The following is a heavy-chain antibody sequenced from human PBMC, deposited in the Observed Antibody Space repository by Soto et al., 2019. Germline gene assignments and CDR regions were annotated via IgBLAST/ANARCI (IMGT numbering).Heavy chain of an antibody. Sequence: QVHLQESGPGLVKPSETLSLTCIVSGGSISGYYWSWIRQPPGKGLEWIGYIYYSGGANYNPSLKCRVSISVDTTNNQFSLRLTSVTAADTAVYYCARPTKGGAFDLWGQGTMVTVSS. J-gene: IGHJ3*01. CDR2: IYYSGGA. V-gene: IGHV4-59*08. CDR3: ARPTKGGAFDL. CDR1: GGSISGYY.